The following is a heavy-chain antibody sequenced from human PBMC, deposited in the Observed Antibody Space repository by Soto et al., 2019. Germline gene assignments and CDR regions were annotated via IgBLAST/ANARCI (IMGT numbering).Heavy chain of an antibody. CDR1: GYSFTSYW. CDR3: ARFAFTPGPPGDQ. D-gene: IGHD3-16*01. V-gene: IGHV5-10-1*01. J-gene: IGHJ4*02. CDR2: FDPRHFYI. Sequence: PGAPLKLSRKVSGYSFTSYWIAWARQVPGKGLEWMGRFDPRHFYIGYNPSLEGRVPISTDMTTSTAYLEWRSLRASDSAIYYCARFAFTPGPPGDQWGQGTLVTVS.